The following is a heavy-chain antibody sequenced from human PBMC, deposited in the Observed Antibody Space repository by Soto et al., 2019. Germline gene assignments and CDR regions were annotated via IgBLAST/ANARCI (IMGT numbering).Heavy chain of an antibody. Sequence: ASVKVSCKASGYTFTSYYMHWVRQAPGQGLEWMGIINPSGGSTSYAQKFQGRVTMTRDTSTSTVYMEMSSLRSEDTAVYFFAISKIFYDILTGLRYYYYYGMDVWGQGTTVTVSS. CDR2: INPSGGST. CDR1: GYTFTSYY. J-gene: IGHJ6*02. CDR3: AISKIFYDILTGLRYYYYYGMDV. D-gene: IGHD3-9*01. V-gene: IGHV1-46*01.